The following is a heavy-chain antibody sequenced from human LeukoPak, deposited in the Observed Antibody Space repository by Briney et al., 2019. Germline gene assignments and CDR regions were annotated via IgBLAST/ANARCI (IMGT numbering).Heavy chain of an antibody. Sequence: SLRLSCSASGFTFDDYAMHWVRQAPGMGLVWVSGSNCNSAKVGFADSVKGRFSGSRDNAKASVDLQLISLRVNDTYLYYCAKDVRSIVGATSAFAFWGLGHLVTVSS. CDR2: SNCNSAKV. V-gene: IGHV3-9*01. CDR3: AKDVRSIVGATSAFAF. CDR1: GFTFDDYA. J-gene: IGHJ4*02. D-gene: IGHD1-26*01.